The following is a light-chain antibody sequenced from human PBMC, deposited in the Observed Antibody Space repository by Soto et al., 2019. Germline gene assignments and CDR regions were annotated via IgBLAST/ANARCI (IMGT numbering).Light chain of an antibody. V-gene: IGKV2-30*02. Sequence: DVVMTQSPLSLPVTLGQPASISCRSSRSLLHSDGNTHLNWFQQRPGQTPRRLIYKVSNRDSGVPDRYSGSGSVTDFTLRLSRVEAEDVGVYYCMQGTHWPYTFGQGTKLEIK. J-gene: IGKJ2*01. CDR2: KVS. CDR1: RSLLHSDGNTH. CDR3: MQGTHWPYT.